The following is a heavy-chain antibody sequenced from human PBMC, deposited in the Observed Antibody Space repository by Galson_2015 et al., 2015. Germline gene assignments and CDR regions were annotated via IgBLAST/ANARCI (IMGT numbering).Heavy chain of an antibody. V-gene: IGHV3-21*05. CDR3: ARDLSPHTRKYNSTWYY. D-gene: IGHD6-13*01. CDR2: IRSRSCYI. J-gene: IGHJ4*02. Sequence: SLRLSCAASGFTFSSYRMNWVRQAPGKGLEWVSYIRSRSCYIYYADSVKGRFTISREKAKNSLYLQMNSLSAEDTAVYYCARDLSPHTRKYNSTWYYWGQGTLVTVSS. CDR1: GFTFSSYR.